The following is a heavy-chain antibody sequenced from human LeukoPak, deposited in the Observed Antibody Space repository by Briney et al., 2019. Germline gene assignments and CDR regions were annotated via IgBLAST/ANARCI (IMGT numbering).Heavy chain of an antibody. D-gene: IGHD3-22*01. CDR1: GGSISSSSYY. V-gene: IGHV4-39*01. Sequence: SEPLSLTCTVSGGSISSSSYYWGWIRQPPGKGLEWIGSIYNSGSTYHNPSLKSRVTISIDTSKNQFSLNLRSVTAADSAVYYCARHSSGYYYSPFDYWGQGRLVTVSS. CDR3: ARHSSGYYYSPFDY. J-gene: IGHJ4*02. CDR2: IYNSGST.